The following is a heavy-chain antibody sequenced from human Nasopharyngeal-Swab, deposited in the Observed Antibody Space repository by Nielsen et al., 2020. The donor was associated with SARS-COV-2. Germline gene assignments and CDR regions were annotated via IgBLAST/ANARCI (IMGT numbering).Heavy chain of an antibody. V-gene: IGHV3-74*01. CDR3: ARDRDYYGSGSRMGPYDAFDI. CDR2: INSDGSST. D-gene: IGHD3-10*01. J-gene: IGHJ3*02. Sequence: GGSLRLSCAASGFTSSSYWMHWVRQAPGKRLVWVSRINSDGSSTSYADSVRGRFTISRDKAKNTLYLQMNSLRAEDTAVYYCARDRDYYGSGSRMGPYDAFDIWGQGIMVTVSS. CDR1: GFTSSSYW.